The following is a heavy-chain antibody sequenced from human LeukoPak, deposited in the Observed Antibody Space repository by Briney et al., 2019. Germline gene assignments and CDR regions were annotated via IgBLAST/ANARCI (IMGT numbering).Heavy chain of an antibody. CDR3: ATGDTVRHLPFDY. CDR1: GYTLTELS. J-gene: IGHJ4*02. CDR2: FDPEDGET. Sequence: GASVKVSCKVSGYTLTELSMHWVRQAPGKGLDWLGGFDPEDGETIYAQKFQGRVTMTEDTSTDTAYMELSSLRSEDTAVYYCATGDTVRHLPFDYWGQGTLVTVSS. D-gene: IGHD3-10*01. V-gene: IGHV1-24*01.